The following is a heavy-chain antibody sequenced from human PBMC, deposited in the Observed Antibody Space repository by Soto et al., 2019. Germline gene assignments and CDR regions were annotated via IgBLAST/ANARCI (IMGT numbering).Heavy chain of an antibody. D-gene: IGHD3-3*01. V-gene: IGHV3-23*01. Sequence: GGSLRLSCASSGFTFNIFAMGWVRQAPGKGLEWVSAISGSGGSTYYADSVKGRFTISRDNSKNTLYLQMNSLRAEDTAVYYCAKEIRSYDFWSGYYPNWFDPWGQGTLVTVSS. J-gene: IGHJ5*02. CDR2: ISGSGGST. CDR3: AKEIRSYDFWSGYYPNWFDP. CDR1: GFTFNIFA.